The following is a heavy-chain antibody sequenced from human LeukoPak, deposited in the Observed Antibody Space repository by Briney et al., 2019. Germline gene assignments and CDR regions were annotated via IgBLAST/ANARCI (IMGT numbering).Heavy chain of an antibody. Sequence: PGASVKVSCKASGYTFTSHDIDWVRQATGQGLEWMGWMNPNSGNTGYAQKFQGRVTMTRDTSISTVYMELSSLTSEDTAVYYCARGLVRGRFDRDVWGQGTTVTVPS. CDR2: MNPNSGNT. J-gene: IGHJ6*02. CDR3: ARGLVRGRFDRDV. D-gene: IGHD3-10*01. CDR1: GYTFTSHD. V-gene: IGHV1-8*01.